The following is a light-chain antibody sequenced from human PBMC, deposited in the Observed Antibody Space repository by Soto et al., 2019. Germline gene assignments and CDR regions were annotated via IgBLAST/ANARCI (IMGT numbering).Light chain of an antibody. Sequence: EIVLTQSPSTLSSFPGDRVTLSSRASQYINTRLAWYQHRPGQAPRLLIYQTSIRAAGIPARFSASESGTDFTLTISDVQPEDFALYYCHQRQSWPRTFGQGTKVDIK. CDR1: QYINTR. J-gene: IGKJ1*01. CDR3: HQRQSWPRT. CDR2: QTS. V-gene: IGKV3-11*01.